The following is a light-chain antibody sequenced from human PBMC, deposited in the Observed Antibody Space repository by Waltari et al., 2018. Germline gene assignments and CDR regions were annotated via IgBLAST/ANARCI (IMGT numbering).Light chain of an antibody. CDR3: CSYAGSSTFVV. J-gene: IGLJ2*01. Sequence: QSALTQPASVSGSPGQSITISCTGTSSDVGSYNLVSWYQQPPVKAPKLMIYEVSKRASGVSNRFSGSKSGNTASLTISGLQAEDEADYYCCSYAGSSTFVVFGGGTKLTVL. CDR2: EVS. V-gene: IGLV2-23*02. CDR1: SSDVGSYNL.